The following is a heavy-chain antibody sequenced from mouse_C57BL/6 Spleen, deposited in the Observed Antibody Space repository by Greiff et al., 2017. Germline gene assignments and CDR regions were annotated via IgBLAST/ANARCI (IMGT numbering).Heavy chain of an antibody. CDR1: GYTFTDYY. CDR3: AREGVYDGGAWFAY. J-gene: IGHJ3*01. Sequence: QVQLQQSGPELVKPGASVKISCKASGYTFTDYYINWVKQRPGQGLEWIGWIFPGSGSTYYNEKFKGKATLTVDKSSSTAYMLLSSLTSEDSAVYCCAREGVYDGGAWFAYWGQGTLVTVSA. D-gene: IGHD2-12*01. V-gene: IGHV1-75*01. CDR2: IFPGSGST.